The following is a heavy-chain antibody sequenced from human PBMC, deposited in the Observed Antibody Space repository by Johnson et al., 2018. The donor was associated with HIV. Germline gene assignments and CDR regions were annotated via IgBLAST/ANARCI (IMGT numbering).Heavy chain of an antibody. Sequence: MQLVESGGGLVRPGGSLRLSCVASGFAVSGYYMSWVRQAPGKGLEWVSVLFSGETTYYADSVNGRFTISRDNSKNTLYLQMNSLRAEDTAVYYCARDDDAFDIWGQGTMVTVSS. CDR2: LFSGETT. J-gene: IGHJ3*02. V-gene: IGHV3-66*01. CDR3: ARDDDAFDI. CDR1: GFAVSGYY.